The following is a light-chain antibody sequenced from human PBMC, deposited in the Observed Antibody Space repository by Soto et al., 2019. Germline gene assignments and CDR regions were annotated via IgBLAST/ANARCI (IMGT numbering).Light chain of an antibody. CDR3: QQYGSTPPT. CDR2: GAS. Sequence: EIVLTQSPVTLSLSPGERATLSCRASQSVRSNYLAWYQQKPGQAPRLIIYGASSRATDIPDRFSGSGSGKAFSLTISRLEPEDFALYSCQQYGSTPPTFGQGTKVEIK. CDR1: QSVRSNY. V-gene: IGKV3-20*01. J-gene: IGKJ1*01.